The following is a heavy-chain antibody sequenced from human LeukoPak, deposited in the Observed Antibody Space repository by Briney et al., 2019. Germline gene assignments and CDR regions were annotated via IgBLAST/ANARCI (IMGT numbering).Heavy chain of an antibody. V-gene: IGHV3-23*01. D-gene: IGHD6-19*01. J-gene: IGHJ4*02. CDR3: AKDRSSGWPYFDY. CDR1: GFTFSSYA. Sequence: PAGSLRLSCAASGFTFSSYAMSWVRQAPGKGLEWVSAISSSGGSTYYADSVKGRFTISRDNSKDTLYLQSNSLRAEDTAVYYCAKDRSSGWPYFDYWGQGTLVTVSS. CDR2: ISSSGGST.